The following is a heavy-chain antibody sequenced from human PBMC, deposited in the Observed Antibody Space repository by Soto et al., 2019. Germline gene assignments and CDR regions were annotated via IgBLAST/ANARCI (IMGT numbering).Heavy chain of an antibody. CDR1: GGSISSGGYY. D-gene: IGHD3-16*01. Sequence: QVQLQESGQGLVKPSQPLSLTCTVSGGSISSGGYYWGWFRRPPGKGLEWIGYIYYSGSTYYNPSLKSRVTISVDTSKNQFSLKLSSVTAADTAVYYCARVGGINWFDPWGQGTLVTVSS. V-gene: IGHV4-31*03. CDR2: IYYSGST. J-gene: IGHJ5*02. CDR3: ARVGGINWFDP.